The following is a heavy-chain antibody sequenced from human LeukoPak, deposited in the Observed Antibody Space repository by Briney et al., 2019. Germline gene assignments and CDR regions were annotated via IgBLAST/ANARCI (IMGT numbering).Heavy chain of an antibody. D-gene: IGHD3-3*01. CDR3: ARVDHSYYDFWSALPGYWFDP. V-gene: IGHV1-18*01. CDR1: GYTFTSYG. J-gene: IGHJ5*02. CDR2: ISAYNGNT. Sequence: ASVKVSCKASGYTFTSYGISWVRQAPGRGLEWMGWISAYNGNTNYAQKLQGRVTMTTDTSTSTAYMELRSLRSDDTAVYYCARVDHSYYDFWSALPGYWFDPWGQGTLVTVSS.